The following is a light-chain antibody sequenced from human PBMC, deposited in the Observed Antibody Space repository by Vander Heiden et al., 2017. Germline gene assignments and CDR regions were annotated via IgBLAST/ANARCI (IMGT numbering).Light chain of an antibody. Sequence: DIQMTQSPSSLSASVGDRVTITCRASQSISSYLNWYQQKPGKAPKLLIYAASSLQSRVPSRFSGSGSGTDFTLTISSLQPEDFATYYCQQSYSTLGTFGGGTKVEIK. CDR3: QQSYSTLGT. J-gene: IGKJ4*01. V-gene: IGKV1-39*01. CDR1: QSISSY. CDR2: AAS.